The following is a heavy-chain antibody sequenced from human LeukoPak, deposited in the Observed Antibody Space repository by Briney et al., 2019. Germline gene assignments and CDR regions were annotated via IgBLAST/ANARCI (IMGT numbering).Heavy chain of an antibody. J-gene: IGHJ5*02. Sequence: SETLSLTCTVSGGSISSGGYYWSWIRQPPGKGLEWIGYIYHSGSTYYNPSLKSRVTISVDRSKNQFSLKLSSVTAADTAVYYCARGTAAAGPNWFDPWGQGTLVTVSS. D-gene: IGHD6-13*01. CDR3: ARGTAAAGPNWFDP. V-gene: IGHV4-30-2*01. CDR1: GGSISSGGYY. CDR2: IYHSGST.